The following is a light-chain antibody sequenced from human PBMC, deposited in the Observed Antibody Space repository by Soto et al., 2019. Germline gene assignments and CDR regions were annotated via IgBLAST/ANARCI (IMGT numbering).Light chain of an antibody. CDR1: GSYNF. CDR2: EVS. V-gene: IGLV2-23*02. J-gene: IGLJ1*01. Sequence: QSALTQPASVSGSPGQSITISCTVGSYNFVSWYQQLPGNAPKVLIYEVSKLPSGVSDRFSGSKSGNTASLTISGLQAEDEADYYCCSDAGRSTYVFGTGTKVTVL. CDR3: CSDAGRSTYV.